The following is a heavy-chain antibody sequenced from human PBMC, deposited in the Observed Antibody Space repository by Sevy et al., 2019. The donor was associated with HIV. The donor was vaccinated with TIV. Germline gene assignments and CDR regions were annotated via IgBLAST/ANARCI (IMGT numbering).Heavy chain of an antibody. J-gene: IGHJ5*02. Sequence: GGSLRLSCKASGFTFSTYSMHWVRQAPGKGLEWVSSISRTSTTTYYADSAKGRFTISRDNAKNSLYLQMNSLGNEDTAVDYCAREAYYYDSREENWFDPWGQGTLVTVSS. CDR2: ISRTSTTT. D-gene: IGHD3-22*01. V-gene: IGHV3-48*02. CDR1: GFTFSTYS. CDR3: AREAYYYDSREENWFDP.